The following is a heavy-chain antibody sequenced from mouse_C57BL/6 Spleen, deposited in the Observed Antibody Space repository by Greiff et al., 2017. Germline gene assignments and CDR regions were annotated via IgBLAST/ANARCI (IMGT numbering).Heavy chain of an antibody. Sequence: VQLQESGPELVKPGASVKISCKASGYAFSSSWMNWVKQRPGKGLEWIGRIYPGDGDTNYNGKFKGKATLTADKSSSTAYMQLSSLTSEDSAVYYCARGGDTTVVEGYFDYWGQGTTLTVSS. CDR1: GYAFSSSW. CDR3: ARGGDTTVVEGYFDY. J-gene: IGHJ2*01. D-gene: IGHD1-1*01. V-gene: IGHV1-82*01. CDR2: IYPGDGDT.